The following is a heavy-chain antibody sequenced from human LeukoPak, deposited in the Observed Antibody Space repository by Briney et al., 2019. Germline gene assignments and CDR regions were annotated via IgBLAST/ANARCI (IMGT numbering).Heavy chain of an antibody. J-gene: IGHJ5*02. Sequence: ASVKVSCKASGYTFTSYAMNWVRQAPGQGLEWMGWINTNTGNPTYAQGFTGRFVFSLDTSVSTAYLQISSLKAEDTAVYYCASSLARYCSGGSCSIFGWFDPWGQGTLVTVSS. CDR2: INTNTGNP. CDR1: GYTFTSYA. CDR3: ASSLARYCSGGSCSIFGWFDP. V-gene: IGHV7-4-1*02. D-gene: IGHD2-15*01.